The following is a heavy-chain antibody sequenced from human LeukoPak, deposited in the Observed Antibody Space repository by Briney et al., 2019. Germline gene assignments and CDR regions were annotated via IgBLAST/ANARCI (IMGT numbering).Heavy chain of an antibody. J-gene: IGHJ3*02. V-gene: IGHV4-39*01. D-gene: IGHD3-10*01. Sequence: PSETLSLTCTVSIGSISSQPDYWVWIRQTLGQGLEWIASIHYRGHTFYNPSLKSRITISVDTSKNQMSLWLNSVTAADTAVYYCAKQRAYRGEWAFDIWGQGTRVIVS. CDR1: IGSISSQPDY. CDR3: AKQRAYRGEWAFDI. CDR2: IHYRGHT.